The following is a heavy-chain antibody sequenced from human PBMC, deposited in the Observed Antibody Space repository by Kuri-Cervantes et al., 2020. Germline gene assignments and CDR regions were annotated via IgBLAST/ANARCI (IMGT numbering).Heavy chain of an antibody. Sequence: GGSLRLSCEASGFTFSYYWMNWVRQAPGKGLEWVANIKQDGSEKNYVDSVRGRFTISRDNAKNSLYLQMNSLRAEDTAVYYCARVLESWYLDYWGQGTLVTVSS. CDR3: ARVLESWYLDY. D-gene: IGHD5-24*01. CDR1: GFTFSYYW. CDR2: IKQDGSEK. J-gene: IGHJ4*02. V-gene: IGHV3-7*03.